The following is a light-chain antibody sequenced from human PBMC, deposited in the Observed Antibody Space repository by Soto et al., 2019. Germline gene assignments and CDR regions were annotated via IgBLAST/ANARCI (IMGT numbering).Light chain of an antibody. CDR3: QQYYSTPLT. J-gene: IGKJ4*01. V-gene: IGKV4-1*01. CDR2: WAS. CDR1: QSVLYSSNNKNY. Sequence: DIVMTQSPDSLAVSLGERATINCKSSQSVLYSSNNKNYLAWYQQKPGQPPKLLIYWASTRESGVPDRFSGSGSGTDFTHTLSSLQAEDVAVYYCQQYYSTPLTFGGGTKVEIK.